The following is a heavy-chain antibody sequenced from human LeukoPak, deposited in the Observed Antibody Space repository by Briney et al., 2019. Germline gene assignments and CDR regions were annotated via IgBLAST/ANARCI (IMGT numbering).Heavy chain of an antibody. CDR2: ISSSSSYI. J-gene: IGHJ4*02. CDR1: GFTFSSYS. CDR3: VRVWGYGNWYFDY. Sequence: GGSLRLSCAASGFTFSSYSMNWVRQAPGKGLEWVSSISSSSSYIYYADSVKGRFTISRDNAKNSLYLQMNSLRAEDTAVYYCVRVWGYGNWYFDYWGQGTLVTVSS. V-gene: IGHV3-21*01. D-gene: IGHD3-16*01.